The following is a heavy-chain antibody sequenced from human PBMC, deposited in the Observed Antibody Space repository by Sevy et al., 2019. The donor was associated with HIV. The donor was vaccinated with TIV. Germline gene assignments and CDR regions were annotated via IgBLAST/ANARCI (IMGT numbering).Heavy chain of an antibody. J-gene: IGHJ3*02. D-gene: IGHD5-18*01. CDR1: GFTFDDFA. Sequence: GGSLRLSCAASGFTFDDFAVYWVRQAPGKGLEWVSGITWSRNVIDYADSVKGRFTISSDNAKNSLYLQMNSLRVEDTALYYCVKGTIVAAMDLYDPLDIWGQGTMVTVSS. V-gene: IGHV3-9*01. CDR2: ITWSRNVI. CDR3: VKGTIVAAMDLYDPLDI.